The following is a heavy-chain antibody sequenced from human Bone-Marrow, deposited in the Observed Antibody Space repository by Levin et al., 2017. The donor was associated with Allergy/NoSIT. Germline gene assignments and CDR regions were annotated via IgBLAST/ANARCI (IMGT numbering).Heavy chain of an antibody. V-gene: IGHV4-59*01. Sequence: LSQTLSLTCTVSGDSISTYYWSWLRQAPGKGLEWIGYVYFSGNTNYNPSLKSRVTISVDSHTQFSLNLKSVTAADTAVYYCARDQERRPYCGDACFRYFDSWGQGALVTVSS. D-gene: IGHD2-21*01. J-gene: IGHJ4*02. CDR1: GDSISTYY. CDR2: VYFSGNT. CDR3: ARDQERRPYCGDACFRYFDS.